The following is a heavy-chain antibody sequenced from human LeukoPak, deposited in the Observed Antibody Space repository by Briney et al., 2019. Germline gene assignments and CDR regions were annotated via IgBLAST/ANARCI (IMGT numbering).Heavy chain of an antibody. J-gene: IGHJ4*02. CDR2: ISGSGGST. CDR3: AKDVSITYYDFWSGYYPFDY. Sequence: PGGSLRLSCAASGFTFSSYSMNWVRQAPGKGLEWVSAISGSGGSTYYADSVKGRFTISRDNSKNTLYLQMNSLRAEDTAVYYCAKDVSITYYDFWSGYYPFDYWGQGTLVTVSS. D-gene: IGHD3-3*01. CDR1: GFTFSSYS. V-gene: IGHV3-23*01.